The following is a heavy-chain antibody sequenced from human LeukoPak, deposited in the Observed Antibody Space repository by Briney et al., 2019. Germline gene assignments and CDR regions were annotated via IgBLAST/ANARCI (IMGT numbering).Heavy chain of an antibody. J-gene: IGHJ4*02. CDR2: LYPDGRT. CDR3: AKVKGWYGEGYFDY. CDR1: GFAVSSNY. V-gene: IGHV3-53*01. Sequence: GGSLRLSCAASGFAVSSNYMNWVRQAPGKGLEWGSVLYPDGRTYYGDSVKGRFTISRDISKNTLFLQMTSLRAEDTAVYYCAKVKGWYGEGYFDYWGQGNLVTVSS. D-gene: IGHD3-10*01.